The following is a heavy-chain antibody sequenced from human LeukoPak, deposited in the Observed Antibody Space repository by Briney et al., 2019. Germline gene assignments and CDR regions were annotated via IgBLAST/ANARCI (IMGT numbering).Heavy chain of an antibody. J-gene: IGHJ6*03. D-gene: IGHD2-2*01. CDR1: GFTFSSYA. V-gene: IGHV3-30*04. Sequence: PGGSLRLSCAASGFTFSSYAMHWVRQAPGKGLEWVAVISYDGSNKYYADSVKGRFTISRDNSKNTLYLQMNSLRAEDTAVYYCARGPYCSSLSCPYYMDVWGRGTTVTASS. CDR2: ISYDGSNK. CDR3: ARGPYCSSLSCPYYMDV.